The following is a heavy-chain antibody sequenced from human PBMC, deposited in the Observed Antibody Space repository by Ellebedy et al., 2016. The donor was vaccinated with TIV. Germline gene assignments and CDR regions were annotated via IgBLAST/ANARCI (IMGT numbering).Heavy chain of an antibody. CDR2: VNPSSGGT. D-gene: IGHD3-10*01. J-gene: IGHJ4*02. CDR3: SINRAGSSADY. CDR1: GYTFTGYY. V-gene: IGHV1-2*02. Sequence: AASVKVSCKASGYTFTGYYMHWVRQAPGQGLEWMGWVNPSSGGTKYAQTFEGRVTMTSDTSISTGYMELSRLTSDDTATYYCSINRAGSSADYWGQGTLVTVSS.